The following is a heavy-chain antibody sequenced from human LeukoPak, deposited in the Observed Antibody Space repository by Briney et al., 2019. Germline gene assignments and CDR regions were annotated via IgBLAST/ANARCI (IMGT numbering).Heavy chain of an antibody. J-gene: IGHJ2*01. CDR2: ISSSGIHM. Sequence: GGSLRLSCAASGFTFSSSTMNWVRQAPGKGLEWVSSISSSGIHMNYADSVKGRFTIARDNAKNSLYLQMNSLGADDTAVYYCAREEYYFGSGSRTYWYFDLGGRGTLVTVSS. CDR1: GFTFSSST. V-gene: IGHV3-21*01. CDR3: AREEYYFGSGSRTYWYFDL. D-gene: IGHD3-10*01.